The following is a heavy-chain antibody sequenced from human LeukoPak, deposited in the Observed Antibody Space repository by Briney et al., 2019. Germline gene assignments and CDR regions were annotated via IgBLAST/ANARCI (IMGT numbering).Heavy chain of an antibody. CDR1: GDSISSARYY. J-gene: IGHJ4*02. D-gene: IGHD4-17*01. CDR2: IYTSGST. Sequence: SQTLSLTCSVSGDSISSARYYWSWIRQPAGTGLEWVGRIYTSGSTDYNPSLKSRVTISVDTSKNQFSLKLSSVTAAETAVYYCAREREGPYGYLDYWGQGTLVTVSS. CDR3: AREREGPYGYLDY. V-gene: IGHV4-61*02.